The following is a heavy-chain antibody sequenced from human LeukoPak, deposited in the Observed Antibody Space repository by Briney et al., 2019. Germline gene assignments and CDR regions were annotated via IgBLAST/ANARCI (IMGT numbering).Heavy chain of an antibody. J-gene: IGHJ6*04. CDR2: ISTGGSTI. CDR3: ARDPPFSTGMDV. CDR1: GFTFSPYE. Sequence: GGSLRLSCAASGFTFSPYEMNWVRQAPGKGLEWLSFISTGGSTIYYADSVKGRFTISRDNAKKSLYLQMNSLTVEDTAVYYCARDPPFSTGMDVWGKGTTVTVSS. V-gene: IGHV3-48*03.